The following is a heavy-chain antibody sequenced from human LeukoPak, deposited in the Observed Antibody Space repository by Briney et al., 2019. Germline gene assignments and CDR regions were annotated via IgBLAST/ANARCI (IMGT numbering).Heavy chain of an antibody. CDR1: GFTFSNYA. Sequence: GGSLRLSCAASGFTFSNYALNWVRQAPGKGLEWVSLIVGSGDDTYYADSVKGRLTISRDNSKNTLYLQINSLRAEDTAVYYCAKSAGSSYGTEYFQHWGQGTLVTVSS. V-gene: IGHV3-23*01. CDR3: AKSAGSSYGTEYFQH. D-gene: IGHD3-10*01. CDR2: IVGSGDDT. J-gene: IGHJ1*01.